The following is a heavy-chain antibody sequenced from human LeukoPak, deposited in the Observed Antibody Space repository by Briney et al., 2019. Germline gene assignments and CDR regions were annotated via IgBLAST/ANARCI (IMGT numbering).Heavy chain of an antibody. V-gene: IGHV3-23*01. J-gene: IGHJ6*02. CDR3: AKCHSIVLRGGGYYYYYGMDV. CDR1: GFTFSSYA. CDR2: ISGSGGST. D-gene: IGHD2-8*01. Sequence: QPGGSLRLSCAASGFTFSSYAMSWVRQAPGKGLEWVSAISGSGGSTYYADSVKGRFTISRDNSKNTLCLQMNSLRAEDTAVYYCAKCHSIVLRGGGYYYYYGMDVWGQGTTVTVSS.